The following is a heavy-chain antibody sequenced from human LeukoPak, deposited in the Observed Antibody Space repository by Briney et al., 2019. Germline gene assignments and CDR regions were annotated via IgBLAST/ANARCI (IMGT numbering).Heavy chain of an antibody. V-gene: IGHV4-59*01. J-gene: IGHJ3*02. Sequence: SETLSLTCTVSGESISGFYWTWIRQPPGKGLEWIGYIYHSGNTKYHPSLKSRVNISVDTSKNQVSLKLSSVTAADTAVYYCARGGHYYDSSGLVKDDAFDIWGQGTMVTVSS. CDR2: IYHSGNT. CDR1: GESISGFY. D-gene: IGHD3-22*01. CDR3: ARGGHYYDSSGLVKDDAFDI.